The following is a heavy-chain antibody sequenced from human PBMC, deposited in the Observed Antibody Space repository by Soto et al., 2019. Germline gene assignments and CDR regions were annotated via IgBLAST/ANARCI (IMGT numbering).Heavy chain of an antibody. Sequence: SXTLSLTCAVYGGSFSGYYWSWIRQPPGKGLEWIGYIYYSGSTNYNPSLKSRVTISVDTSKNQFSLKLSSVTAADTAVYYCARVLTGTMVYWGQGTLVTVSS. CDR1: GGSFSGYY. V-gene: IGHV4-59*01. D-gene: IGHD1-7*01. CDR2: IYYSGST. CDR3: ARVLTGTMVY. J-gene: IGHJ4*02.